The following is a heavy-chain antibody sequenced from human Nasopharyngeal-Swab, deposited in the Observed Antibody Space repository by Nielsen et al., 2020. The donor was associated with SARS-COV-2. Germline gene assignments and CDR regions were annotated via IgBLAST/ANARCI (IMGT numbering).Heavy chain of an antibody. CDR1: GASLSSVQW. Sequence: GSLRLSCSVSGASLSSVQWWSWVRQSPGKGLEWIGEIYRNGSGNYNPSLKSRVTLSVDKSKNQVSLKLNSVTAADTAVYYCARDLQGMNYMDVWGKGTTVTVSS. CDR2: IYRNGSG. D-gene: IGHD3-10*01. J-gene: IGHJ6*03. CDR3: ARDLQGMNYMDV. V-gene: IGHV4-4*02.